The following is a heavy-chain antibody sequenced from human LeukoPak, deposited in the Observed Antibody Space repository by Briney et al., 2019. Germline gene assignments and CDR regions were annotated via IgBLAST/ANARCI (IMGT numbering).Heavy chain of an antibody. CDR3: ARGHGVIYY. J-gene: IGHJ4*02. Sequence: SGGSLRLSCAASGLTFSSYEINWLRQAPGKGLEWVSYISSSGSTIYYADSVKGRFTISRDNAKNSLYLQMNSLRAEDTAVYYCARGHGVIYYWGQGTLVTVSS. CDR2: ISSSGSTI. CDR1: GLTFSSYE. D-gene: IGHD2-8*01. V-gene: IGHV3-48*03.